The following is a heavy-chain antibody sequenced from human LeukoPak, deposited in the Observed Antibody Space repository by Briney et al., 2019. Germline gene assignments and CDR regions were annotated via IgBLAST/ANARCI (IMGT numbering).Heavy chain of an antibody. J-gene: IGHJ3*02. D-gene: IGHD3-22*01. CDR2: INSDGSTT. CDR1: GFTLSNDW. Sequence: GGSLRLSCAASGFTLSNDWMHWVRQTPGTGLVWVSRINSDGSTTNYADSVKGRFTISRVNAENTLYLQMNSLRAEDTAMYYCARVGYYYDDNCDAFHIWGQGTMVTVSS. CDR3: ARVGYYYDDNCDAFHI. V-gene: IGHV3-74*01.